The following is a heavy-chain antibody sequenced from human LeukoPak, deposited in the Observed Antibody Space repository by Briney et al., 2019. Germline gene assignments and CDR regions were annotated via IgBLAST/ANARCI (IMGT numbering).Heavy chain of an antibody. CDR2: MNPNSGNT. CDR1: GYTFTSYD. CDR3: ARDSVGASQWLRNRDAFDI. D-gene: IGHD5-12*01. V-gene: IGHV1-8*03. Sequence: ASVKVSCKASGYTFTSYDINWVRQATGQGLEWMGWMNPNSGNTGYAQKFQGRVTITRNTSISTAYMELSSLRSEDTAVYYCARDSVGASQWLRNRDAFDIWGQGTMVTVSS. J-gene: IGHJ3*02.